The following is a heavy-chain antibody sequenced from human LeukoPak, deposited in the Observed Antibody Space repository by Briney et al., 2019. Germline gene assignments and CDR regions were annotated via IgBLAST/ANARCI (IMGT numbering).Heavy chain of an antibody. D-gene: IGHD3-3*01. Sequence: GGSLRLSCAASGFTFSSYAMSWVRQAPGKGLEWVSAISGSGGSTYYADSVKGRFTISRDNSKNTLHLQMNSLRAEDTAVYYCAKGRGGYYPVPYYYGMDVWGQGTTVTVSS. CDR1: GFTFSSYA. CDR2: ISGSGGST. CDR3: AKGRGGYYPVPYYYGMDV. J-gene: IGHJ6*02. V-gene: IGHV3-23*01.